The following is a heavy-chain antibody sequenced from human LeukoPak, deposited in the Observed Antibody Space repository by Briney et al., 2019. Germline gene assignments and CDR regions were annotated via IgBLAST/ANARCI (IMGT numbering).Heavy chain of an antibody. D-gene: IGHD1-14*01. CDR3: ARLSPGPYYYYGMDV. V-gene: IGHV1-69*13. CDR1: GGTFSKYT. CDR2: ITPLFGTA. J-gene: IGHJ6*02. Sequence: ASVKVSCKASGGTFSKYTISWVRQRPGQGLEWMGGITPLFGTANYAQKFQGRVTITADESASTAYMELSSLRSEDTAVYYCARLSPGPYYYYGMDVWGQGTTVTVSS.